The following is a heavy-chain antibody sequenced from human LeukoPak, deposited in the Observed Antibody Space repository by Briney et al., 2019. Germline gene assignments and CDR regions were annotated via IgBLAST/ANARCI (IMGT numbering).Heavy chain of an antibody. CDR1: GFTFSSYA. Sequence: GRSLRLSCAASGFTFSSYAMHWVRQAPGKGLEWVAVISYDGSNKYYADSVKGRFTISRDNSKNTLYLQMHSLRAEDTAVYYCAKSIVGVLRGFEYWGQGTLVTVSS. V-gene: IGHV3-30*04. CDR2: ISYDGSNK. CDR3: AKSIVGVLRGFEY. J-gene: IGHJ4*02. D-gene: IGHD1-26*01.